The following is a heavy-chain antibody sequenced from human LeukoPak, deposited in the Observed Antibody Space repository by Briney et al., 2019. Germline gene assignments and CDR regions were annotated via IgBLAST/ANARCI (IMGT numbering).Heavy chain of an antibody. CDR1: GGSIGTYY. CDR2: IYYTGST. V-gene: IGHV4-59*08. CDR3: ARPSIPSAAASALDI. J-gene: IGHJ3*02. D-gene: IGHD2-2*01. Sequence: LETLSLTCSVSGGSIGTYYWTWIRQPPGKGLEWIGYIYYTGSTNYSPSLKSRASMSVDTSKNQVSLKMTFVTAADTAVYYCARPSIPSAAASALDIWGQGTMVTVSS.